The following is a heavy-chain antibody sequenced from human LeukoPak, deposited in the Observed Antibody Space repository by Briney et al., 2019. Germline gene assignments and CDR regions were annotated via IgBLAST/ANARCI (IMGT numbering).Heavy chain of an antibody. J-gene: IGHJ5*02. CDR2: IHPHNGGT. CDR3: ARGTGSSWFDP. V-gene: IGHV1-2*02. D-gene: IGHD1-1*01. Sequence: ASVRVSCKSSGYTITGYYLHWVRQAPGQGLEWVGWIHPHNGGTLYAQKFLGRVTMTSDTSINTAYMGLNNLKSDHTAVYFCARGTGSSWFDPWGQGTLVTVSS. CDR1: GYTITGYY.